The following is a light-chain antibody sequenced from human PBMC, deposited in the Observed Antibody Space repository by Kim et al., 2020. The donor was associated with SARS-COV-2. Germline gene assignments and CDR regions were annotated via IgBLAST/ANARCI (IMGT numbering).Light chain of an antibody. CDR2: AAS. CDR3: LQDYNCPRT. J-gene: IGKJ1*01. CDR1: QGIRND. V-gene: IGKV1-6*01. Sequence: AALGDGVTITCRESQGIRNDLGWYQQKPGKAPKLLIYAASSVQSGVPSRFSGSGSGTDFTLTISSLQPEDFATYYCLQDYNCPRTFGQGTKVDIK.